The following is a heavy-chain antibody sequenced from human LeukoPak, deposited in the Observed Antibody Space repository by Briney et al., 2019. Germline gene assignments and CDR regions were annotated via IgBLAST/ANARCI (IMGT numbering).Heavy chain of an antibody. V-gene: IGHV1-8*03. CDR3: ARGLSRRYYYDSSGYSTWFDP. CDR1: GYTFTSYD. D-gene: IGHD3-22*01. Sequence: ASVKVSCKASGYTFTSYDINWVRQATGQGLEWMGWMNPNSGNTGYAQKFQGRGTITRNTSISTAYMELSSLSSEDTAVYYCARGLSRRYYYDSSGYSTWFDPWGQGTLVTVSS. CDR2: MNPNSGNT. J-gene: IGHJ5*02.